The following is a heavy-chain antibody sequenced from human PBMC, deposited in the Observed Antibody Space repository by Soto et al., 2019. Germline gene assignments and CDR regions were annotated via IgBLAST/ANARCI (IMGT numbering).Heavy chain of an antibody. D-gene: IGHD1-26*01. J-gene: IGHJ4*02. Sequence: ASVKVSCKASGYSFTSLEINWVRQTTGQGLEWMGWMQPSSGRTGYAQKFQGSVTMTRDASINTAYMELSSLTSDDTAFYYCARGVTAGVDYWGQGTLVTVSS. CDR3: ARGVTAGVDY. CDR2: MQPSSGRT. V-gene: IGHV1-8*01. CDR1: GYSFTSLE.